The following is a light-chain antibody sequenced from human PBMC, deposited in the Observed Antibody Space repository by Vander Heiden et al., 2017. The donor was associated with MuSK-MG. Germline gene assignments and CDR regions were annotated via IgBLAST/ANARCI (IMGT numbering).Light chain of an antibody. J-gene: IGKJ1*01. V-gene: IGKV3-15*01. Sequence: EIVMTQSPATLSVSPGERTTLSCRASQSVSSNLAWYQQKPGQASRLLIFGASIRASGIPVRFSGSGSGTEFTLTISSLQSEDFAVYYCHQYNNWPPWTFGQGTKVEIK. CDR1: QSVSSN. CDR2: GAS. CDR3: HQYNNWPPWT.